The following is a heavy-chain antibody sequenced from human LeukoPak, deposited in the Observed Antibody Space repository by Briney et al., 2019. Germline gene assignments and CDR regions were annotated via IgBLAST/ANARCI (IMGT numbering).Heavy chain of an antibody. V-gene: IGHV1-2*02. J-gene: IGHJ4*02. CDR2: INPNSGGT. CDR3: ARDLSAWRVSGYTNDY. D-gene: IGHD5-12*01. CDR1: GYTFTGYY. Sequence: ASVKVSCKASGYTFTGYYMHWVRQAPGQGLEWMGWINPNSGGTNYAQKFQGRVTMTRDTSICTAYMELSRLRSDDTAVYYCARDLSAWRVSGYTNDYWGQGTLVTVSS.